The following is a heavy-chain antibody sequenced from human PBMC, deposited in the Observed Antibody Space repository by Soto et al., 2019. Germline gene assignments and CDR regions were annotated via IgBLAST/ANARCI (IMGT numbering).Heavy chain of an antibody. D-gene: IGHD2-15*01. CDR1: GFTFSGST. CDR2: IRSKANDYAT. CDR3: TGGYCTGGTCYSGYFQH. Sequence: EVQLVQSGGGLVQPGGSLKLSCAASGFTFSGSTVHWVRQASGEGLQWVGRIRSKANDYATTYIASVKGRFTISRDDSRNTAYLQMSDPKTEDTAVYYCTGGYCTGGTCYSGYFQHWGQGALVTVFS. J-gene: IGHJ1*01. V-gene: IGHV3-73*02.